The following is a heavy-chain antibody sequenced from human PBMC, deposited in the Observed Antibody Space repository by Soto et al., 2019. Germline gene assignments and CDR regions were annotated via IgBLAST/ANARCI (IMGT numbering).Heavy chain of an antibody. V-gene: IGHV3-74*01. CDR1: GFSFSRYW. J-gene: IGHJ4*02. CDR3: ARGGCTRTSCYFLDY. D-gene: IGHD2-2*01. CDR2: INTDGAYT. Sequence: EVQLVESGGGLVQPGGSLRLSCAASGFSFSRYWIHWVRQAPGKGLVWLSHINTDGAYTDYADSMKGRFTISRDNAKNTLYLQMNSQRAGDTAVYDCARGGCTRTSCYFLDYWGRGTLVTVSS.